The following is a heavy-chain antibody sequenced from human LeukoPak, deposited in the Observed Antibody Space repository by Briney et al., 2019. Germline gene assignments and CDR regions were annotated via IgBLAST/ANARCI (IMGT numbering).Heavy chain of an antibody. D-gene: IGHD5-18*01. V-gene: IGHV3-23*01. J-gene: IGHJ4*02. CDR2: ISSGSGVST. CDR3: VGVRYSYGFSDY. CDR1: GFPFTNYA. Sequence: GGSLRLSCAASGFPFTNYAMSWVRQAPGKGLEWVSTISSGSGVSTYYADPVKSRFTISRDNSKNTLYLQINSLRAEDTGVYFCVGVRYSYGFSDYWGQGTLVTVSS.